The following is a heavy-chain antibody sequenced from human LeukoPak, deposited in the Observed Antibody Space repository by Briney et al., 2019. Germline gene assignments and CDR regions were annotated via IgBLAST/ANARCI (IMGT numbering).Heavy chain of an antibody. V-gene: IGHV4-39*01. CDR2: IYYSGRT. CDR3: GRHWGDNWFDP. D-gene: IGHD3-16*01. J-gene: IGHJ5*02. CDR1: GGSITISSYY. Sequence: PSETLSLTCTVSGGSITISSYYWGWIRQPPGKGREWIVSIYYSGRTYTNPSLKSRVTISAHTSKNQFSLKLRSVTAAHTSVFHWGRHWGDNWFDPWGQGTLVTVSS.